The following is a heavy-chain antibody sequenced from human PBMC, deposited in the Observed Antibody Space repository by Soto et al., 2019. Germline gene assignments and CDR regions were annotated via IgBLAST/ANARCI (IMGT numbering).Heavy chain of an antibody. CDR3: VREGRGSFDF. Sequence: PVGSLRLSCAASGFIFTNYAMNWVRQAPGKGLGWVSVIGGRGNSAYYADSVQGRFTISRDNSKNTLSLQMSSLTADDTAIYYCVREGRGSFDFWGRGTMVT. CDR1: GFIFTNYA. D-gene: IGHD5-12*01. CDR2: IGGRGNSA. V-gene: IGHV3-23*01. J-gene: IGHJ3*01.